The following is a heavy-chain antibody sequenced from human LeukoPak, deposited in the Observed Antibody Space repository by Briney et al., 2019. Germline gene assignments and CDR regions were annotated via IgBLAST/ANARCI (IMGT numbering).Heavy chain of an antibody. CDR3: ARSPESGGNVFDI. Sequence: GGSLRLSCAASGFTFSDHYIDWVRQAPGKGLEWVGRMRNKANSYTTENAASVKGRLTLSRDDSKRLVFLQLNSLKIEDTAVYYCARSPESGGNVFDIWGQGTTVTVSS. CDR1: GFTFSDHY. J-gene: IGHJ3*02. V-gene: IGHV3-72*01. CDR2: MRNKANSYTT. D-gene: IGHD3-16*01.